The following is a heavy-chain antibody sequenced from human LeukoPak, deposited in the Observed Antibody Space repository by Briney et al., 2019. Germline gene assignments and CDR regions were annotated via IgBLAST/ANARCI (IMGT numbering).Heavy chain of an antibody. D-gene: IGHD1-26*01. Sequence: ASVKVSCKASGYTFTSYDINWVRQATGQGLEWVGWMSPNSGNTGYAQKFQGRVTITRNTSISTAYMELSSLSSEDTAVYYCARGVRIVGATHNYYMDVWGKGTTVTVSS. V-gene: IGHV1-8*03. CDR2: MSPNSGNT. CDR3: ARGVRIVGATHNYYMDV. J-gene: IGHJ6*03. CDR1: GYTFTSYD.